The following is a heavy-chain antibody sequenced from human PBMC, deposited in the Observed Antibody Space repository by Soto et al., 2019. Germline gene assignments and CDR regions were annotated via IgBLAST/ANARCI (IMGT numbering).Heavy chain of an antibody. CDR2: INWNSGSI. D-gene: IGHD6-13*01. Sequence: GGSLRLSCAASGFTFDDYAMHWVRQVPGKGLERVSGINWNSGSIGYGDSVKGRFAISRDNAKNSLHLQMNSLSAEDTAFYYCVKDESINWYSGHFRHWGQGTLVTVSS. J-gene: IGHJ1*01. CDR1: GFTFDDYA. V-gene: IGHV3-9*01. CDR3: VKDESINWYSGHFRH.